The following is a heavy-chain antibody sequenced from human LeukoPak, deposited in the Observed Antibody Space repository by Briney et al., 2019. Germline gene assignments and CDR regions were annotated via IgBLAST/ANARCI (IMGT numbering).Heavy chain of an antibody. D-gene: IGHD4-17*01. CDR1: GGSISSGDYY. CDR3: ARVSGNGDSLVNPNWFDP. CDR2: IYYSGST. V-gene: IGHV4-30-4*01. Sequence: SETLSLTCTVSGGSISSGDYYWSWIRQPPGKGLEWIGYIYYSGSTYYNPSLKSRVTISVDTSKNQFSLKLSSVTAADTAVYYCARVSGNGDSLVNPNWFDPWGQGTLVTVSS. J-gene: IGHJ5*02.